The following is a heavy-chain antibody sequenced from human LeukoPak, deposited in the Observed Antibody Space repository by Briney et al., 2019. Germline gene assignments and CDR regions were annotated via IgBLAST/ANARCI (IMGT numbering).Heavy chain of an antibody. CDR2: ISGSGGST. CDR3: AKDGSGSYYGYYFDY. Sequence: PGESPRLSCAASGFTFSSYAMSWVRQAPGKGLEWVSAISGSGGSTYYADSVKGRFTISRDNSKNTLYLQMNSLRAEDTAVYYCAKDGSGSYYGYYFDYWGQGTLVTVSS. CDR1: GFTFSSYA. J-gene: IGHJ4*02. V-gene: IGHV3-23*01. D-gene: IGHD3-10*01.